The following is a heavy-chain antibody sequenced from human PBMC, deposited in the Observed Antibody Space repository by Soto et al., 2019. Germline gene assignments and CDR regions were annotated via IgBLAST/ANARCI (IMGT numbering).Heavy chain of an antibody. CDR3: ARRRRGYYGSGSPDTVDY. V-gene: IGHV5-51*01. CDR2: IYPGDSDT. Sequence: GESLKISCKGSGYSFTSYWIGWVRQMPGKGLEWMGIIYPGDSDTRYSPSFQGQVTISADKSISTAYLQWSSLKASDTAMYYCARRRRGYYGSGSPDTVDYWGQGTLVTVSS. J-gene: IGHJ4*02. CDR1: GYSFTSYW. D-gene: IGHD3-10*01.